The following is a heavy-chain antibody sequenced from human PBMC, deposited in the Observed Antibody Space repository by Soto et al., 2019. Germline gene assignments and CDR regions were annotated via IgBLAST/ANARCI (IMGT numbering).Heavy chain of an antibody. J-gene: IGHJ3*02. CDR2: INHSGST. Sequence: PSKTLSLTCAVYGGSFSGYYWSWIRQPPGKGLEWIGEINHSGSTNYNPSLKSRVTISVDTSKNQFSLKLSSVTAADTAVYYCAKGNWVHVFAIWGQGTMVTVSS. D-gene: IGHD7-27*01. CDR1: GGSFSGYY. V-gene: IGHV4-34*01. CDR3: AKGNWVHVFAI.